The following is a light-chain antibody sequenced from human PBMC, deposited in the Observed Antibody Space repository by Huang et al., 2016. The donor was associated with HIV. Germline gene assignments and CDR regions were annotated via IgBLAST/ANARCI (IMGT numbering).Light chain of an antibody. V-gene: IGKV3-11*01. CDR3: QQRASRLT. Sequence: DIVLTQSPSTLSVFPGDKVTISCRASKNIKNYLAWYQQKPGQAPKLLIYEASNRPAAVSGRFSASGSGTDFSLTINGLESEDFAIYYCQQRASRLTFGGGT. CDR1: KNIKNY. J-gene: IGKJ4*01. CDR2: EAS.